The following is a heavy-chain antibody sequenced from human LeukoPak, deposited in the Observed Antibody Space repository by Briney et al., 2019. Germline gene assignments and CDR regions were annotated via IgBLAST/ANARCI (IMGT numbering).Heavy chain of an antibody. V-gene: IGHV4-30-2*01. CDR1: GGSISTGGYF. D-gene: IGHD4-17*01. CDR3: ASRRDFGDFRFDH. J-gene: IGHJ4*02. Sequence: PSQTLSLTCTVSGGSISTGGYFWSWIRQPPGKGLEWIGCVHDSGSTTYKSSLESRVTISRDTSKNQFSLRLTSVTVADTAVYFCASRRDFGDFRFDHWGQGILVAVSS. CDR2: VHDSGST.